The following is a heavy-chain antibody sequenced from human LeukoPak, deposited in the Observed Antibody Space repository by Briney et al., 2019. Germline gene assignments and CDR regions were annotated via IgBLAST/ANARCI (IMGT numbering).Heavy chain of an antibody. CDR1: GGTFSSYA. CDR2: IIPIFGTA. J-gene: IGHJ4*02. CDR3: ARSYSSSEDFDY. Sequence: ASVKVSCKASGGTFSSYAISWVRQAPGQGLEWMGGIIPIFGTANYAQKFQGRVTITADESTSTAYMELSSQRSEDTAVYYCARSYSSSEDFDYWGQGTLVTVSS. D-gene: IGHD6-6*01. V-gene: IGHV1-69*13.